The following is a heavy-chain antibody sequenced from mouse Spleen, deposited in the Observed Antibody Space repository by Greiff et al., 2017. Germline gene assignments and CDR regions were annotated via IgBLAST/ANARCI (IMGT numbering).Heavy chain of an antibody. V-gene: IGHV5-6*01. CDR3: ARHCITTVVATKAMDY. CDR1: GFTFSSYG. D-gene: IGHD1-1*01. Sequence: EVNVVESGGDLVKPGGSLKLSCAASGFTFSSYGMSWVRQTPDKRLEWVATISSGGSYTYYPDSVKGRFTISRDNAKNTLYLQMSSLKSEDTAMYYCARHCITTVVATKAMDYWGQGTSVTVSS. CDR2: ISSGGSYT. J-gene: IGHJ4*01.